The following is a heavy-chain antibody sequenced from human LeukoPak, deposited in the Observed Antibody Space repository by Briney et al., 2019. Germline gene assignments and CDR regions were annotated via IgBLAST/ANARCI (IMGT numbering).Heavy chain of an antibody. J-gene: IGHJ4*02. CDR2: IYTSGRT. V-gene: IGHV4-61*02. D-gene: IGHD3-22*01. Sequence: SETLSLTCTVSGGSISSGSYYWSWIRQPAGKGLEWIGRIYTSGRTNYNPSLKSRVTISVDTSKNQFSLKLSSVTAADTAVYYCARHNVGYSYYYDSSGYLYYFDYWGQGTLVTVSS. CDR1: GGSISSGSYY. CDR3: ARHNVGYSYYYDSSGYLYYFDY.